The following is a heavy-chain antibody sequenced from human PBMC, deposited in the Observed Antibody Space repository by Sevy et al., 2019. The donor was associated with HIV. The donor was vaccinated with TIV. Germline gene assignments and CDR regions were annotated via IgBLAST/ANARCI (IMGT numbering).Heavy chain of an antibody. J-gene: IGHJ3*02. Sequence: GGSLRLSCAASGFTVSSNYMSWVRQAPGKGLEWVSVIYSGGSTYYADSVKGRFTISRDNSKNTLYLQMNSLRAEETAVYYCARDSSSGYWVAFDIWGQGTMVTVSS. V-gene: IGHV3-53*01. CDR1: GFTVSSNY. D-gene: IGHD3-22*01. CDR3: ARDSSSGYWVAFDI. CDR2: IYSGGST.